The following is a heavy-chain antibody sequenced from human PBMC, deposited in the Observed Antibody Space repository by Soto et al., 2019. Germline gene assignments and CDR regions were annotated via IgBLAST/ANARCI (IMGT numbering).Heavy chain of an antibody. V-gene: IGHV3-48*01. Sequence: GGSLRLSCAASGFTFSSYSMNWVRQAPGKGLEWVSYISSSSSTIYYADSAKGRFTISRDNAKNSLYLQMNSLRAEDTAVYYCARGKGHIVVVVAASEGAFDIWGQGTMVTVSS. CDR1: GFTFSSYS. CDR2: ISSSSSTI. D-gene: IGHD2-15*01. J-gene: IGHJ3*02. CDR3: ARGKGHIVVVVAASEGAFDI.